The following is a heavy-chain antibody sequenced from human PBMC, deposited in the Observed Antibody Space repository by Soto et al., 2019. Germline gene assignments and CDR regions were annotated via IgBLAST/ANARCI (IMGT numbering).Heavy chain of an antibody. CDR1: GFTFSSYG. CDR2: IWYDGSNK. CDR3: ARVGVAAAEADY. Sequence: GGSLRLSCAASGFTFSSYGIHWVRQAPGKGLEWVAVIWYDGSNKYYADSVKGRFTISRDNSKNTLYLQMNSLRAEDTAVYYCARVGVAAAEADYWGQGTLVTVSS. V-gene: IGHV3-33*01. D-gene: IGHD6-13*01. J-gene: IGHJ4*02.